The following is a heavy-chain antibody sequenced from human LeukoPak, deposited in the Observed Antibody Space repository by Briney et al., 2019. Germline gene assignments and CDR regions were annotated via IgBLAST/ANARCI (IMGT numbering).Heavy chain of an antibody. V-gene: IGHV3-23*01. CDR3: AKGTYGSGTYGSNDY. CDR2: ISGSGGST. D-gene: IGHD3-10*01. Sequence: PGGSLRLSCAASGFTFSSYAMSWVRQAPGKGLEWVSGISGSGGSTYYADSMKGRFTISRDNSKNTLYLQMNSLRAEDTAIYYCAKGTYGSGTYGSNDYWGQGTLVTVSS. CDR1: GFTFSSYA. J-gene: IGHJ4*02.